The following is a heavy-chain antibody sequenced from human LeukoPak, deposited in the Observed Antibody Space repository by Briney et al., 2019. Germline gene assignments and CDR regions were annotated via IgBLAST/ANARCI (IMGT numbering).Heavy chain of an antibody. CDR2: IYSGGST. J-gene: IGHJ2*01. CDR3: ARDVSSYWYFDL. V-gene: IGHV3-53*01. D-gene: IGHD2-2*01. Sequence: GGSLTLSCAASGFTVSSNYMSWVRQAPGKGLEWVSVIYSGGSTYYADSVEGRFTISRDNSKNTLYLQMNSLRAEDTAVYYCARDVSSYWYFDLWGRGTLVTVSS. CDR1: GFTVSSNY.